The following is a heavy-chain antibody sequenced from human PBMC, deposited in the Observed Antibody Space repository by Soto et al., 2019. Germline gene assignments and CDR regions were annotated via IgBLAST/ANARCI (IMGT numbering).Heavy chain of an antibody. Sequence: GGSLRLSCAASGFICSSYDMSWVRQASGKGLEWVSTILVDGRTFYVDSVKGRFTISRDSSQNTVYLQMNSLTAGDTALYYCAKDTATGGGAFDNCGQGTMVTVSS. D-gene: IGHD2-8*02. CDR1: GFICSSYD. CDR3: AKDTATGGGAFDN. J-gene: IGHJ4*03. V-gene: IGHV3-23*01. CDR2: ILVDGRT.